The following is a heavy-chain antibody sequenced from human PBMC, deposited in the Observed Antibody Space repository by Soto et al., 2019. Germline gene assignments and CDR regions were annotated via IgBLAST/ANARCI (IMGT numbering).Heavy chain of an antibody. V-gene: IGHV4-4*02. CDR3: ARGGYYFYVDV. J-gene: IGHJ6*03. CDR1: GGSISIGTW. CDR2: IHHSGST. Sequence: QVQLQESGPGLVKPSETLSLTCAVYGGSISIGTWWSWVRQTPGKGLEWIGQIHHSGSTNYSPALTSRVTISVDNSLNKSSVNMTSVTAVDTAVYYGARGGYYFYVDVWGNGTTVTVSS. D-gene: IGHD1-26*01.